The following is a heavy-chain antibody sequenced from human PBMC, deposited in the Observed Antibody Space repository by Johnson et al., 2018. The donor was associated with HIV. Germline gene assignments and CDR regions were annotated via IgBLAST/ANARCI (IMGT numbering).Heavy chain of an antibody. D-gene: IGHD2-15*01. CDR2: ISYDGSNK. V-gene: IGHV3-30*04. J-gene: IGHJ3*01. CDR1: GFTFSSYA. Sequence: QMQLVESGGGVVQPGRSLRLSCAASGFTFSSYAMHWVRQAPGKGLEWVAVISYDGSNKYYADSVKGRFTISRDNSKNTLYLQMNSLRADDTAVYYCAKGIVTGGRVFFDGFDFWGQGTMVTVSS. CDR3: AKGIVTGGRVFFDGFDF.